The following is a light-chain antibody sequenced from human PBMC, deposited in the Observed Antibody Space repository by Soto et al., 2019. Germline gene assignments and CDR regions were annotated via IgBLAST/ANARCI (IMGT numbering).Light chain of an antibody. Sequence: QSVLTQPRSVSGSPGQSVTISCTGTSSDVGGYNYVSWYQQHPGNAPKLMIYDVSKRPSGVPDRFSGSKSGNTASLTISGLQAEVEADYYCCSYAGSYTYVVFGGGTQLTVL. CDR1: SSDVGGYNY. CDR3: CSYAGSYTYVV. J-gene: IGLJ2*01. CDR2: DVS. V-gene: IGLV2-11*01.